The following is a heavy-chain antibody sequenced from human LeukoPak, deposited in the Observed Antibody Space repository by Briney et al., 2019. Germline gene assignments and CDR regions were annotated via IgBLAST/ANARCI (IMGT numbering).Heavy chain of an antibody. CDR2: IWYDGSNK. CDR1: GFTFSSYG. Sequence: GGSLRLSCAASGFTFSSYGMHWVRQAPGKGLEWVAVIWYDGSNKHYADSVKGRFTISRDNSKNTLYLQMNSLRAEDTAVYYCATGSGGDVEYWGQGTLVTVSS. CDR3: ATGSGGDVEY. D-gene: IGHD3-10*01. J-gene: IGHJ4*02. V-gene: IGHV3-33*01.